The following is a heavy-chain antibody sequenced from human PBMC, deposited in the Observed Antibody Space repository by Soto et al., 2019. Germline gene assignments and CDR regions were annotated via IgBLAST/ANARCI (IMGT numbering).Heavy chain of an antibody. CDR3: ARREIQGPIDY. D-gene: IGHD1-26*01. Sequence: PSETLSLTCTVSGDSINSSYFWGWIRQSPGKGLEWIGSIYNSGNTYCNPSLKSRLTLSIDSSKNLFSLKLTSVTAVDTAVYYCARREIQGPIDYWGQGTLVTVSS. J-gene: IGHJ4*02. V-gene: IGHV4-39*07. CDR2: IYNSGNT. CDR1: GDSINSSYF.